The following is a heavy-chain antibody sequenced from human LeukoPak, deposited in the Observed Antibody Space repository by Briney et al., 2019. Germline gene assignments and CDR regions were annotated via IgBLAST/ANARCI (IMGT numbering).Heavy chain of an antibody. CDR1: GFTFSTYA. Sequence: GGSLRLSCVASGFTFSTYAMNWVRQAPGKGLEWVSIISGSGGNTFYADAVKGRFTISRDNSINTLYLQMSNLRDEDTAVYYCAKDPPCSGGTCYGYFESWGQGTLVTVSS. V-gene: IGHV3-23*01. CDR3: AKDPPCSGGTCYGYFES. D-gene: IGHD2-15*01. CDR2: ISGSGGNT. J-gene: IGHJ4*02.